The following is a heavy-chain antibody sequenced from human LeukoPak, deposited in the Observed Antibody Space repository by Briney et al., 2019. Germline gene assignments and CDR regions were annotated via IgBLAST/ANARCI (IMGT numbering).Heavy chain of an antibody. Sequence: AAVPVSCQAYGYTFTTYGISGVRQAPGQGLEWMGWISAYNGNTNSAQKFQGRVTMTTDTSTSTAYMELRSLRSDDTAVYYYARDRVTGTTRLFDPWGQGTLVTVSS. D-gene: IGHD1-7*01. CDR1: GYTFTTYG. CDR2: ISAYNGNT. J-gene: IGHJ5*02. CDR3: ARDRVTGTTRLFDP. V-gene: IGHV1-18*01.